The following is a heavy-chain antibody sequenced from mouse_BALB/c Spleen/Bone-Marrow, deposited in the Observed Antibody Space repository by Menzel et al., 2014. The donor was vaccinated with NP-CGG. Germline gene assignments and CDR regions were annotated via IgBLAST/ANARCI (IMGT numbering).Heavy chain of an antibody. CDR1: GYTFTSYW. Sequence: QVQLQQSGAELAKPGASVKMSCKASGYTFTSYWMHWVKQRPGQGLEWIGYINPSTGYTEYNQKFKDKATLTADKSSSTAYMHLSSLTSEDSAVYFCARSYDGYPYAMNYWGQGTSVTVSS. J-gene: IGHJ4*01. CDR2: INPSTGYT. CDR3: ARSYDGYPYAMNY. V-gene: IGHV1-7*01. D-gene: IGHD2-3*01.